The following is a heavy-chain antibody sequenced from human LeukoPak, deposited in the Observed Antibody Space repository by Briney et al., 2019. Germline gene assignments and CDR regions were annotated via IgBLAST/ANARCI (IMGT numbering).Heavy chain of an antibody. V-gene: IGHV4-4*02. CDR1: GGSISSSNW. CDR3: ARVALSVVRGVIDY. D-gene: IGHD3-10*01. CDR2: IYHSGST. Sequence: SETLSLTCAVSGGSISSSNWWSWVRQPPGKGLEWIGEIYHSGSTNYNPSLKSRVTISVDKSKNQFSLKLSSVTAADTAVYYRARVALSVVRGVIDYWGQGTLVTVSS. J-gene: IGHJ4*02.